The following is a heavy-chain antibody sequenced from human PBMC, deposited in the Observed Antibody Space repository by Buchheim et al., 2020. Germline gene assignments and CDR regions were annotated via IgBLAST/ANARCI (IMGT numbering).Heavy chain of an antibody. CDR1: GFTFSSCA. V-gene: IGHV3-30-3*01. J-gene: IGHJ4*02. D-gene: IGHD3-22*01. CDR3: ARDREYYDSSGYYRNYYFDY. CDR2: ISYDGSNK. Sequence: QVQLVESGGGVVQPGRSLRLSCAASGFTFSSCAMHWVRQAPGKGLEWVAVISYDGSNKYYADSVKGRFTISRDNSKNTLYLQMNSLRPEDTAVYYCARDREYYDSSGYYRNYYFDYWGQGT.